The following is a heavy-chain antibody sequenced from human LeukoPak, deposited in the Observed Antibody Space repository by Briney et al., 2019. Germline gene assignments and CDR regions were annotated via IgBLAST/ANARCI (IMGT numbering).Heavy chain of an antibody. CDR2: ISVSSSYI. J-gene: IGHJ6*03. CDR3: ARYCRGGSCPNYFYYMDV. V-gene: IGHV3-21*01. D-gene: IGHD2-15*01. Sequence: GGSLRLSCAASGFTFSIYSMNWVRQVPGKGLEWVSSISVSSSYIYYADYADSVKGRFTISRDNAKNSLYLQMNSLRAEDTAVYYCARYCRGGSCPNYFYYMDVWGKGTTVTASS. CDR1: GFTFSIYS.